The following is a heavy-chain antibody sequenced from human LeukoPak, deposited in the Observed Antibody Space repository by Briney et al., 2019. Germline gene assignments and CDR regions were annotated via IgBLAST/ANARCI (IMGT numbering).Heavy chain of an antibody. Sequence: PSQTLSLTCTVSGGSISSGDYYWSWIRQPPGKGLEWIGYIYYSGSTYYNPSLKSRVTISVDTSKNQSSLKLSSVTAADTAVYYCASGYYDFWSGYSYYFDYWGQGTLVTVSS. CDR2: IYYSGST. CDR1: GGSISSGDYY. CDR3: ASGYYDFWSGYSYYFDY. D-gene: IGHD3-3*01. J-gene: IGHJ4*02. V-gene: IGHV4-30-4*01.